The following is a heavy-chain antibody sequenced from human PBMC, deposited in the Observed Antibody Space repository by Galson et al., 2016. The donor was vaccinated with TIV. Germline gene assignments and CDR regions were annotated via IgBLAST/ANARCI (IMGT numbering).Heavy chain of an antibody. Sequence: SVKVSCKVSGYTVTELSMHWVRQTPEKSLEWMGGFDPEYGETIYAQKFQGRVSMTEDTFTDTAYMELSSLVSDDTDCYYCATDLVYCNDSSGYSWGQGTLVTVSS. J-gene: IGHJ4*02. CDR3: ATDLVYCNDSSGYS. CDR2: FDPEYGET. D-gene: IGHD3-22*01. V-gene: IGHV1-24*01. CDR1: GYTVTELS.